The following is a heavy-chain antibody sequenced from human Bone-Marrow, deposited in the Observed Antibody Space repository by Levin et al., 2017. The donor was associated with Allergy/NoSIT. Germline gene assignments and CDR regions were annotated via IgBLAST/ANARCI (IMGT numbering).Heavy chain of an antibody. CDR1: GFTFRNYV. V-gene: IGHV3-23*01. CDR2: ITGGGDST. CDR3: AKEVYGLRGAFDI. D-gene: IGHD4-17*01. Sequence: PGGSLRLSCRASGFTFRNYVTSWVRQAPGKGLEWVSVITGGGDSTYYRDSVKGRFTISRDNSKNMLYLEMNSLRAGDTAVYYCAKEVYGLRGAFDIWGRGTVVTVTS. J-gene: IGHJ3*02.